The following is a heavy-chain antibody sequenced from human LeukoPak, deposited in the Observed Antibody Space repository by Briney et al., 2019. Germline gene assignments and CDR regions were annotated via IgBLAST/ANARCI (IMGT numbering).Heavy chain of an antibody. D-gene: IGHD3-22*01. J-gene: IGHJ4*02. V-gene: IGHV4-34*01. CDR1: GGSFSGYY. Sequence: SETLSLTCAVYGGSFSGYYWGWIRQPPGKGLEWIGEINHSGSTNYNPSLKSRVTISVDTSKNQFSLKLSSVTAADTAVYYCARGVATYYYDSSGYYWDYWGQGTLVTVSS. CDR3: ARGVATYYYDSSGYYWDY. CDR2: INHSGST.